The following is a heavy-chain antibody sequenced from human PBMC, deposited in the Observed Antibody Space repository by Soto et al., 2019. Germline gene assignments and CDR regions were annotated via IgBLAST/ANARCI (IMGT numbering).Heavy chain of an antibody. CDR3: ARTVWELHAFDI. J-gene: IGHJ3*02. CDR1: GASIDNYS. V-gene: IGHV4-59*01. CDR2: VYYTGKT. Sequence: SETLSLTCTVSGASIDNYSWTWVRQSPGKGLEWIGYVYYTGKTNYNPSLMSRVTISIDMSKTQYSLRLSSVTAADTAVYYCARTVWELHAFDIWGQGTLVTVSS. D-gene: IGHD1-26*01.